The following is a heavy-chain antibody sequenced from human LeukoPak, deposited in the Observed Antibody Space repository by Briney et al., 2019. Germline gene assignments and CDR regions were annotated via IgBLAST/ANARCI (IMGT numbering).Heavy chain of an antibody. D-gene: IGHD4-17*01. CDR3: AKDRDGDYEGYFDY. V-gene: IGHV3-30*18. CDR2: ISYDGSNK. Sequence: GGSLRLSCAASGFTFSSYGMHWVRQAPGKGLEWVAVISYDGSNKYYADSVKGRFTISRDNSKNTLYLQMNSLRAEDTAVYYCAKDRDGDYEGYFDYWGQGTLVTVSS. J-gene: IGHJ4*02. CDR1: GFTFSSYG.